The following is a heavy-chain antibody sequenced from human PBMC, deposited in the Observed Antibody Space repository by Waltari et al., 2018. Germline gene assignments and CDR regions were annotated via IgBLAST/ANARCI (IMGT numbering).Heavy chain of an antibody. D-gene: IGHD2-21*02. V-gene: IGHV3-48*03. CDR1: GFTFSSYE. J-gene: IGHJ2*01. Sequence: EVQLVESGGGLVQPGGSLRLSCAASGFTFSSYEMNWVRQAPGKGLEWVSYISSSGSTIYYADSVKGRFTISRDNAKNSLYLQMNSLRAEDTAVYYCARAFPTYCGGDCYSGTYWYFDLWGRGTLVIVSS. CDR2: ISSSGSTI. CDR3: ARAFPTYCGGDCYSGTYWYFDL.